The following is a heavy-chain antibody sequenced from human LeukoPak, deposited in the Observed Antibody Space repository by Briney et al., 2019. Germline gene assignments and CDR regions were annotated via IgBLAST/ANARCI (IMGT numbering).Heavy chain of an antibody. V-gene: IGHV4-61*01. J-gene: IGHJ4*02. D-gene: IGHD5-12*01. CDR1: GGSISSSTYY. CDR3: ARETNSGYTDY. CDR2: IYYSGST. Sequence: SETLSLTCTVSGGSISSSTYYWSWIRQPPGKGLEWIGYIYYSGSTNYNPSLKSRVTISVDTSKNQFSLKLSSVTAADTAVYYCARETNSGYTDYWGQGTLVTVSS.